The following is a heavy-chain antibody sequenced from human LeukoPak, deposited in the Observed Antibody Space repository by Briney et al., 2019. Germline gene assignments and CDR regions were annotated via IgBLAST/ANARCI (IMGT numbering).Heavy chain of an antibody. J-gene: IGHJ4*02. V-gene: IGHV5-51*01. D-gene: IGHD3-22*01. CDR1: GYSFTSYW. CDR3: ARITYYYDSSGYYSDY. CDR2: IYPGDSDT. Sequence: GESLKISCKGSGYSFTSYWIGWVRQMPGKGLEWMGIIYPGDSDTRYSPSFQGQVTISADKSISTAYLQWSSLKASDTAMYYCARITYYYDSSGYYSDYWGQGTLVTVSS.